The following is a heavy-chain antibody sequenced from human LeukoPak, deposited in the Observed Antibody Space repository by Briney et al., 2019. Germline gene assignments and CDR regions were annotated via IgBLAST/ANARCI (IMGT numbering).Heavy chain of an antibody. J-gene: IGHJ4*02. D-gene: IGHD2-2*01. CDR1: GYTFTSYD. Sequence: ASVKVSCKASGYTFTSYDINWVRQAPGQGLEWMGIINPSGGSTSYAQKFQGRVTMTRDTSTSTVYMELSSLRSEDTAVYYCARDPSSQGGAPDYWGQGTLVTVSS. CDR3: ARDPSSQGGAPDY. CDR2: INPSGGST. V-gene: IGHV1-46*01.